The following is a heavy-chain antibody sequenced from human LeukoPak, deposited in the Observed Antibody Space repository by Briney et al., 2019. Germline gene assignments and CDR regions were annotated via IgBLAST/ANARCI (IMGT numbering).Heavy chain of an antibody. V-gene: IGHV4-39*07. J-gene: IGHJ4*02. D-gene: IGHD6-6*01. CDR3: ARRHVRYTSSSDPYYFDY. Sequence: SEPLSLTCTVSGGSISSSSYYWGWIRQPPGKGLEWIGSIYYSGSTYYNPSLKSRVTISVDTSNTQFSLNLSSVTAADTSVYYCARRHVRYTSSSDPYYFDYWGQGTLVTVSS. CDR2: IYYSGST. CDR1: GGSISSSSYY.